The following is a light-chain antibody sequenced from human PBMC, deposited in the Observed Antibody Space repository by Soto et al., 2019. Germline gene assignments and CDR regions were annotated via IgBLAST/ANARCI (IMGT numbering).Light chain of an antibody. J-gene: IGKJ3*01. Sequence: EIVMTQSPATLSVSPGEGATLSCRASQIVSSNLAWYQQKLGQAPRLLIYGASARATGIPDRFSGSGSGTEFTLTIRSLQSEDFAVYYCQQYNKWPFTFGPGTKVDIK. CDR2: GAS. CDR3: QQYNKWPFT. CDR1: QIVSSN. V-gene: IGKV3-15*01.